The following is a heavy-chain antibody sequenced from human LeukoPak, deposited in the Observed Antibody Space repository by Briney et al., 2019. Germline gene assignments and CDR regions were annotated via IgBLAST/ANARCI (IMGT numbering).Heavy chain of an antibody. CDR3: VRGSYRLYYFDY. CDR2: LRLDGINK. Sequence: GGSLRLSCEASGFTFNNYGMHWVRQAPGKGLEWVAFLRLDGINKYYADSVKGRFTIYTDSSKTTLYLQMNRLRAEDTAVYYCVRGSYRLYYFDYWGQGTLVTVSS. CDR1: GFTFNNYG. J-gene: IGHJ4*02. D-gene: IGHD3-16*02. V-gene: IGHV3-30*02.